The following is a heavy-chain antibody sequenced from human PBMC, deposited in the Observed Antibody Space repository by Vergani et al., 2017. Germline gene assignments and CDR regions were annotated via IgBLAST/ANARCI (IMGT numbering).Heavy chain of an antibody. J-gene: IGHJ5*01. CDR2: MFHTGEA. Sequence: QIQLQESGPGLVKPSETLSLTCSVSGYSISRGFYWAWIRQTPEKGLEWIGGMFHTGEASNSPSLQSRVAFSMDTSKNQFSLQLTSVTAADTAVYFCGVIMVRSPRPDNWFDSWGGETLVAV. D-gene: IGHD3-10*01. CDR3: GVIMVRSPRPDNWFDS. V-gene: IGHV4-38-2*02. CDR1: GYSISRGFY.